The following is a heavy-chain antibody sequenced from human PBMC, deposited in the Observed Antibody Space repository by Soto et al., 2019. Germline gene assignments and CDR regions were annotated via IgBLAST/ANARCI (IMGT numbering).Heavy chain of an antibody. CDR2: IDPSDSYT. D-gene: IGHD2-2*01. J-gene: IGHJ6*02. CDR3: ARQSGRDIVVVPAAGGGYYYYGMDV. Sequence: LKISCKGSGYSFTSYWISWVRQMPGKGLEWMGRIDPSDSYTNYSPSFQGHVTISADKSISTAYLQWSSLKASDTAMYYCARQSGRDIVVVPAAGGGYYYYGMDVWGQGTTVTVSS. CDR1: GYSFTSYW. V-gene: IGHV5-10-1*01.